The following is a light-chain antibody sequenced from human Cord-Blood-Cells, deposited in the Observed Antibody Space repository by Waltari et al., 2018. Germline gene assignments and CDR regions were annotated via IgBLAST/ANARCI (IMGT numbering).Light chain of an antibody. Sequence: DIVMTQSPDSLAVSLGERATINCKYSQSVLYSSNNKNYLAWYQKKPGQPPKLPIYWASTRESGVPDRCSGSGSGTDFTLTISSLQAEDVAVYCCQQYYSTPYTFGQGTKLEIK. J-gene: IGKJ2*01. V-gene: IGKV4-1*01. CDR1: QSVLYSSNNKNY. CDR2: WAS. CDR3: QQYYSTPYT.